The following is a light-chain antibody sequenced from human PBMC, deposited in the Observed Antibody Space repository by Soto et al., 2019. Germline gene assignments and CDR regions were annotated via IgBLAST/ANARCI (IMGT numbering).Light chain of an antibody. CDR2: DVS. CDR1: SSNVGGYNF. J-gene: IGLJ1*01. CDR3: SSFAGTNTFALYV. Sequence: QSVLTQPRSVSGSPGQSVTISCTGTSSNVGGYNFVSWYQQHPGKAPKLMMYDVSQRPSGVPDRFSASKSGNTAYLTISGLQADDEADYYCSSFAGTNTFALYVFGTGTKVTVL. V-gene: IGLV2-11*01.